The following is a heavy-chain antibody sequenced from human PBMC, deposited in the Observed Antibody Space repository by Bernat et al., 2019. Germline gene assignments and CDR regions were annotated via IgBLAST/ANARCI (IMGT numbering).Heavy chain of an antibody. CDR2: ISSSSSYI. J-gene: IGHJ5*02. CDR1: GFTFSSYS. V-gene: IGHV3-21*01. CDR3: ASLMVRGSNWFDP. D-gene: IGHD3-10*01. Sequence: EVQLVESGGGLVKPGGSLRLSCAASGFTFSSYSMNWVRPAPGKGLEWVSSISSSSSYIYYADSVKGRFTISRDNAKNSLYLQMNSLRAEDTAVYYCASLMVRGSNWFDPWGRGTLVTVSS.